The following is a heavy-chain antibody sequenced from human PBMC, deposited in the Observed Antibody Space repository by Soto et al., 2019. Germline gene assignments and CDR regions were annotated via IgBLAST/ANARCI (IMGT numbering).Heavy chain of an antibody. CDR1: AFPFSIHA. D-gene: IGHD2-15*01. CDR3: AKGYCSGGSCPSSYYYYYMDV. Sequence: GESLRLSFAASAFPFSIHAISRVRQAPGQGLEWVSAISGSGASTYYADSVKGRFTISRVNSKNTLYLQMNSLRAEDTAVYYCAKGYCSGGSCPSSYYYYYMDVWGKGT. CDR2: ISGSGAST. J-gene: IGHJ6*03. V-gene: IGHV3-23*01.